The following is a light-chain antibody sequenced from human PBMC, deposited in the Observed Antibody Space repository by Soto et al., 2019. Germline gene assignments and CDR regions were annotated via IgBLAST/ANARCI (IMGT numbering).Light chain of an antibody. J-gene: IGLJ1*01. CDR1: SSDVGAYDY. Sequence: QSALTQPASVSGSPGQSITISCTGTSSDVGAYDYVSWYQQHPDKAPKLIIYVVSNRPSGVSNRFSGSKSGNTASPTISGLQAEDEADYYCSLYTSSDTPYVFGTGTKLTVL. CDR3: SLYTSSDTPYV. CDR2: VVS. V-gene: IGLV2-14*01.